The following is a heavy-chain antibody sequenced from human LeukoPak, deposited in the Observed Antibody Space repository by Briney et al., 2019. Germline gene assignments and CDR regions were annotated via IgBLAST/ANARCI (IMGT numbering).Heavy chain of an antibody. D-gene: IGHD2-15*01. CDR3: ARSRYDDY. CDR1: GFTFSSYW. Sequence: GGSPRLSCAASGFTFSSYWMNWVRRAPGKGLEWVANIKEDGSEKNYVDSVKGRFTISRDNAKNSLYLQMDGLRVEDTAVYYCARSRYDDYWGQGTLVTVSS. CDR2: IKEDGSEK. V-gene: IGHV3-7*01. J-gene: IGHJ4*02.